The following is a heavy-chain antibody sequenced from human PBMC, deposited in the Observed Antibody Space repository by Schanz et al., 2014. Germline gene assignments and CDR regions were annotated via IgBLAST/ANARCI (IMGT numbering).Heavy chain of an antibody. J-gene: IGHJ4*02. D-gene: IGHD3-10*01. V-gene: IGHV3-23*01. CDR1: GFTFSTYA. CDR2: ISGSGGST. CDR3: ARANYRRKINFDY. Sequence: EVQLLESGGGLVQPGGSLRLSCAASGFTFSTYAMSWVRQAPGKGLEWVSGISGSGGSTYYADSVKGRFTISRDNSENTLYLQMNSLRAEDTAVYYCARANYRRKINFDYWGRGTLVTVSS.